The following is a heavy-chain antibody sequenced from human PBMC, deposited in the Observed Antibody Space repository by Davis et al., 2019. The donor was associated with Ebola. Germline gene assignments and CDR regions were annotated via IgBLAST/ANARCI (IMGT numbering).Heavy chain of an antibody. J-gene: IGHJ4*02. CDR3: ARDPSWSSSWYLFDY. CDR1: GYTFTSYA. CDR2: INAGNGNT. V-gene: IGHV1-3*01. Sequence: ASVKVSCKASGYTFTSYAMHWVRQAPGQRLEWMGWINAGNGNTKYSQKFQGRVTITRDTSASTAYMELSSLRSEDTAVYYCARDPSWSSSWYLFDYWGQGTLVTVSS. D-gene: IGHD6-13*01.